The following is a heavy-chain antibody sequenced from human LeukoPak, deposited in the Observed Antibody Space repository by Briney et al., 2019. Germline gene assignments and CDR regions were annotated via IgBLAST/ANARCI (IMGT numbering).Heavy chain of an antibody. D-gene: IGHD6-6*01. V-gene: IGHV3-7*03. CDR1: GFAFGSYS. CDR2: IKEDGSEI. J-gene: IGHJ6*03. CDR3: ARTISSSGIYYYYYMDV. Sequence: GGSLRLSCRTSGFAFGSYSMGWIRQAPGKGLEYLAHIKEDGSEIFYVDSVKGRFTISRDNAKNSLFLQMNSLGAEDTAVYYCARTISSSGIYYYYYMDVWGKGTTVTVSS.